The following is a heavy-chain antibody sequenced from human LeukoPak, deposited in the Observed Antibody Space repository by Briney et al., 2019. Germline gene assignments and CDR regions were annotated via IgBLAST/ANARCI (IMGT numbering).Heavy chain of an antibody. CDR1: GGSISRNY. CDR3: ATTYSRSGDDWFDP. CDR2: IYYSGST. J-gene: IGHJ5*02. Sequence: SETLSLTCTVSGGSISRNYWSWIRKSPGRGLEWIGYIYYSGSTHYNPSLKSRVTMSIDTSKNKFSLKLSSATAADTAIYYCATTYSRSGDDWFDPWGQGILVTVSS. D-gene: IGHD2-21*01. V-gene: IGHV4-59*01.